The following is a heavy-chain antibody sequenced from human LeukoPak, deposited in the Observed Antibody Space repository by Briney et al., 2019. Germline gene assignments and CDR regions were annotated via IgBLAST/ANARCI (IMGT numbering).Heavy chain of an antibody. J-gene: IGHJ4*02. Sequence: GGSLRLSCAASGFTVSSNYMSWVRQAPGKGLEWVSLIYSGGGTYYADSVKGRFTISRDNSKNTLYLQMNSLRAEDTAVYYCASMVAATLHYFDYWGQGTLVTVSS. V-gene: IGHV3-53*01. CDR1: GFTVSSNY. D-gene: IGHD2-15*01. CDR2: IYSGGGT. CDR3: ASMVAATLHYFDY.